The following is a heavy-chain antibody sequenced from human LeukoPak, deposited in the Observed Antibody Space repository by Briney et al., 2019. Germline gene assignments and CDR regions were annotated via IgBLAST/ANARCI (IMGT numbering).Heavy chain of an antibody. V-gene: IGHV3-11*05. J-gene: IGHJ4*02. Sequence: PGGSLRLSCAASGFTFSDYYMSWIRQAPGKGLEWVSYISSSSSYTNYADSVKGRFTISRDNAKNSLYLQMNSLRAEDTAVYYCARDRGYSSGWGIDYWGQGTLVTVSS. D-gene: IGHD6-19*01. CDR1: GFTFSDYY. CDR3: ARDRGYSSGWGIDY. CDR2: ISSSSSYT.